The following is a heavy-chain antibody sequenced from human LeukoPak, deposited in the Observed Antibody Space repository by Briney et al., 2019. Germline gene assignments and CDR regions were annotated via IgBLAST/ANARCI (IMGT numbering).Heavy chain of an antibody. Sequence: GASVKVSCKASGYTFTSYDINWVRQATGQGLEWIGWMNPNSGNTGYTQKFQGRVTMTRNTSISTAYMELSSLRSEDTAVYYCARAASWIQPHDYWGQGTLVTVSS. CDR3: ARAASWIQPHDY. CDR2: MNPNSGNT. J-gene: IGHJ4*02. V-gene: IGHV1-8*01. D-gene: IGHD5-18*01. CDR1: GYTFTSYD.